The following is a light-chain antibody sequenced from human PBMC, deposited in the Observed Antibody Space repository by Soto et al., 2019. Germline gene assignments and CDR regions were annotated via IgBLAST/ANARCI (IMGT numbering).Light chain of an antibody. CDR3: QQYYSSPPT. Sequence: DIVMTQSPDSLAVSLGERATINCSSSQSVLYSSNNENYLAWYQQKPGQPPKLLIYWASTRESGVPDRVSGSGSGTDFTLTISSLQAEDVAVYYCQQYYSSPPTFGQGTKVEIK. CDR1: QSVLYSSNNENY. V-gene: IGKV4-1*01. CDR2: WAS. J-gene: IGKJ1*01.